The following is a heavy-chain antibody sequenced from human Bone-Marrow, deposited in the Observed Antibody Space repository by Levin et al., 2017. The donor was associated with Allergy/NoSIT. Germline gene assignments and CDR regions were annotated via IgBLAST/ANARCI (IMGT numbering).Heavy chain of an antibody. Sequence: LSLPCAASGFIFRNYAMNWVRQAPGKGLEWVSALSESGDHTFYADSVKGRFTISRDNSKNTMYLQMNSLRAEDTAVYYCAANVDAAMFDYWGPGTLVTVSS. CDR3: AANVDAAMFDY. CDR2: LSESGDHT. D-gene: IGHD5-18*01. V-gene: IGHV3-23*01. CDR1: GFIFRNYA. J-gene: IGHJ4*02.